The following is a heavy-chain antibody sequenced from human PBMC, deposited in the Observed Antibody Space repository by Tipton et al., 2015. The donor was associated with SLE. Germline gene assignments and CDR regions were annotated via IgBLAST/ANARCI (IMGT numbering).Heavy chain of an antibody. Sequence: LRLSCSVSGDSVSNGIYYWTWIRQPAGKGLEWIGRISTTGSTNYNPSLMSRVTISLGTSGNQFSLKLSSVTAADTAVYYCARHPDFWSGQRWFDPWGQGTLVTVSS. J-gene: IGHJ5*02. CDR3: ARHPDFWSGQRWFDP. CDR1: GDSVSNGIYY. V-gene: IGHV4-61*02. CDR2: ISTTGST. D-gene: IGHD3-3*01.